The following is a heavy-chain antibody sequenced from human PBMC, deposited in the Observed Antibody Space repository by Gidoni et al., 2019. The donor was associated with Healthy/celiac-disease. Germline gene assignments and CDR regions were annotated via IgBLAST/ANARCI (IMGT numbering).Heavy chain of an antibody. CDR1: GFSLSTSGVG. V-gene: IGHV2-5*02. J-gene: IGHJ3*02. CDR2: IYWDDDK. CDR3: ARYHYDILTGYSINDAFDI. Sequence: TQTLTLTCTFSGFSLSTSGVGVGWIRQPPGKALEWLALIYWDDDKRYSPSLKSRLTITKDTSKNQVVLTMTNMDPVDTATYYCARYHYDILTGYSINDAFDIWGQGTMVTVSS. D-gene: IGHD3-9*01.